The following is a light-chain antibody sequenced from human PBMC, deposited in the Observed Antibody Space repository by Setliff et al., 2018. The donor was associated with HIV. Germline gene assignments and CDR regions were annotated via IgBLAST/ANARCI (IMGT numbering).Light chain of an antibody. V-gene: IGLV2-14*01. CDR3: SSYTSRNSYV. CDR1: SSDIGGYNY. CDR2: EVT. Sequence: QSALTQPASVSGSPGQSITISCTGTSSDIGGYNYVSWYQQHPGKAPKVIIYEVTDRPSGVSDRFSGSKSGNTASLTISGLQAEDEADYYCSSYTSRNSYVFGTGTKVTVL. J-gene: IGLJ1*01.